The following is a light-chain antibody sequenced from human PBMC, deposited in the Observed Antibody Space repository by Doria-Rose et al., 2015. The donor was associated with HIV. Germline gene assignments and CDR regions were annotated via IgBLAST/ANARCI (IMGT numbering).Light chain of an antibody. J-gene: IGKJ5*01. CDR2: DAS. Sequence: TQSPGTLSLSPGERATLSCRASQRVKSSYLAWYQQKPGQAPRLLIYDASTRATGIPDRFSGSVSGTDFTLTISRLEPEDVAVYYCQQYGASRGTFGQGTRLEIK. CDR1: QRVKSSY. V-gene: IGKV3-20*01. CDR3: QQYGASRGT.